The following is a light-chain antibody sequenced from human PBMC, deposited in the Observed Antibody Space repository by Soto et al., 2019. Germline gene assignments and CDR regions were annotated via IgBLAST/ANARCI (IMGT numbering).Light chain of an antibody. Sequence: EIVMTQSPATLSVSPGERATLSCRASQSVSSNLAWYQQKPGQAPRLLIYGASTRATGIPDRFSGSGSGTDFTLTISRLEPEDFAVYYCQQRSDWPSFGQGTRLEIK. CDR1: QSVSSN. CDR2: GAS. CDR3: QQRSDWPS. J-gene: IGKJ5*01. V-gene: IGKV3D-15*01.